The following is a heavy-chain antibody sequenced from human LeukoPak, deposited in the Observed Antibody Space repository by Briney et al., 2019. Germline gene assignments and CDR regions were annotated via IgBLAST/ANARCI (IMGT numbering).Heavy chain of an antibody. V-gene: IGHV3-23*01. J-gene: IGHJ4*02. CDR2: ISGSGGST. D-gene: IGHD2-21*01. CDR3: TKDRAYGQFLWGNDY. Sequence: GGSLRLSCAASGFTFISYAMSWVRQAPVKGLEWVSIISGSGGSTYYADSVKGRFTISRDNSKNTLYLQMNSLRPEDTALYYCTKDRAYGQFLWGNDYWGQGILVTVSS. CDR1: GFTFISYA.